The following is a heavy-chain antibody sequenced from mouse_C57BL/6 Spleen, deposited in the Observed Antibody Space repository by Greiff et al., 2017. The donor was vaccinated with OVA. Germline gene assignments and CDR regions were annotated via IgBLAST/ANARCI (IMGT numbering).Heavy chain of an antibody. V-gene: IGHV1-15*01. Sequence: QVQLQQSGAELVRPGASVTLSCKASGYTFTDYVMHWVKQTPVHGLEWIGAIDPETGGTAYNQKFKGKAILTADKSSSTAYMELRSLTSEDSAVYYCTRGDLYGSSYDDWGQGTTLTVSS. CDR3: TRGDLYGSSYDD. J-gene: IGHJ2*01. CDR1: GYTFTDYV. D-gene: IGHD1-1*01. CDR2: IDPETGGT.